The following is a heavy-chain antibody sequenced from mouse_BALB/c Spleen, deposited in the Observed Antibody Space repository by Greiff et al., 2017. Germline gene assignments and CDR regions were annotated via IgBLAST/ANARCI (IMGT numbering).Heavy chain of an antibody. CDR1: GYSITSGYY. D-gene: IGHD1-1*01. CDR2: ISYDGSN. J-gene: IGHJ4*01. CDR3: ARGIDYYGSSYYYAMDY. Sequence: EVKLMESGPGLVKPSQSLSLTCSVTGYSITSGYYWNWIRQFPGNKLEWMGYISYDGSNNYNPSLKNRISITRDTSKNQFFLKLNSVTTEDTATYYCARGIDYYGSSYYYAMDYWGQGTSVTVSS. V-gene: IGHV3-6*02.